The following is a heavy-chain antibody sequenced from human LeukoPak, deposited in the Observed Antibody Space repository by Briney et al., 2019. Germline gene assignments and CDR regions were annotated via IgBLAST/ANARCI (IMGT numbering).Heavy chain of an antibody. CDR3: AKDKAPLYSGYDWDLDF. CDR1: GFTFHHYA. D-gene: IGHD5-12*01. CDR2: ISWNSAYI. V-gene: IGHV3-9*01. Sequence: GGSLRLSCAASGFTFHHYAIHWVRQVPGKGLEWVSGISWNSAYIGYADSVKGRFTISRDNAKNSVYLQMNSLRAEDTALYYCAKDKAPLYSGYDWDLDFWGQGTMVTASS. J-gene: IGHJ4*02.